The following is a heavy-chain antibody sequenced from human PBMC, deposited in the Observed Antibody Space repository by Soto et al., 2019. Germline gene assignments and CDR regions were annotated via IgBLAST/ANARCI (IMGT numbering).Heavy chain of an antibody. Sequence: DSWKVSCKASGYTFTSYDSNWVRQATGQGLEWMGWMNPNSGNTGYAQKFQGRVTMTRNTSISTAYMELSSLRSEDTAVYYCARGYCCGGSCYLIYYYGMDVWGKGTTVTVSS. D-gene: IGHD2-15*01. V-gene: IGHV1-8*01. J-gene: IGHJ6*04. CDR3: ARGYCCGGSCYLIYYYGMDV. CDR2: MNPNSGNT. CDR1: GYTFTSYD.